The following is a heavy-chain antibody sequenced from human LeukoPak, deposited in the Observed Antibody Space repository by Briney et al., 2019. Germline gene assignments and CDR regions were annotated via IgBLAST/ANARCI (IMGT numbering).Heavy chain of an antibody. CDR1: GFTFSTYT. CDR3: ARSFCGGDCYRFDY. CDR2: ISSSSTTI. Sequence: PGGSLRLSCAASGFTFSTYTMNWVRQAPGKGLEWVSYISSSSTTIYYADSVKGRFTISRDNAKNSLYLQMNSLRAEDTAVYYCARSFCGGDCYRFDYWGQGTLVTVPS. D-gene: IGHD2-21*01. V-gene: IGHV3-48*01. J-gene: IGHJ4*02.